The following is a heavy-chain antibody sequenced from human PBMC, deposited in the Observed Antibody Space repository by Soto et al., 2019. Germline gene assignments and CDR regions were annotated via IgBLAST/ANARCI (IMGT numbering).Heavy chain of an antibody. J-gene: IGHJ4*02. D-gene: IGHD3-22*01. CDR1: GYTFTGFS. CDR2: INAGSGNT. V-gene: IGHV1-3*01. CDR3: ARAPDSSGPPPPYYFDY. Sequence: ASVKVSCKASGYTFTGFSLHWVRQAPGQRLEWMGWINAGSGNTKYSQKFQGRVTITRDTSASTAYMELSRLRSDDTAVYYCARAPDSSGPPPPYYFDYWGQGTLVTVSS.